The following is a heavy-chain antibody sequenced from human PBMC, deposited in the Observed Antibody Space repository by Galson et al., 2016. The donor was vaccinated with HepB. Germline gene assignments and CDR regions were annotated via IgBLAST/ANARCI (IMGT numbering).Heavy chain of an antibody. V-gene: IGHV3-13*01. D-gene: IGHD1-14*01. CDR2: IGTAGGT. Sequence: SLRLSCAASGFTFSRYDMHWVRHVTGKGLEWVSAIGTAGGTYYPGSVKGRFTISRENAKNSLYLQMNSLRDEDTAVYYCARDGGGTGGYYYYAMYVWGQATTVTVSS. CDR1: GFTFSRYD. CDR3: ARDGGGTGGYYYYAMYV. J-gene: IGHJ6*02.